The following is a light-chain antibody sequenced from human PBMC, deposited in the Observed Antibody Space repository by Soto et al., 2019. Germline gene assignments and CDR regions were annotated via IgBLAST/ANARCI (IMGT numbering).Light chain of an antibody. V-gene: IGKV1-5*03. CDR3: QQYNSYSLT. CDR2: KAS. CDR1: QSISSW. Sequence: DIQMTQSPSTLSVSVGDRVTITCRASQSISSWFAWYQQKPGKAPKLLIYKASSLESWVPSRFRGSGSGTEFTLTISSLQPDDFANYSCQQYNSYSLTFGQGTKLEIK. J-gene: IGKJ2*01.